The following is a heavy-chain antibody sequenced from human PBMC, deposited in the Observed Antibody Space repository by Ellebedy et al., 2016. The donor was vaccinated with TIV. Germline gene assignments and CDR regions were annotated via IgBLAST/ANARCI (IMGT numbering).Heavy chain of an antibody. CDR1: GFTFDDFG. CDR3: VRTRDSGSYWFDF. D-gene: IGHD1-26*01. CDR2: LSWNGVNQ. V-gene: IGHV3-20*04. J-gene: IGHJ4*02. Sequence: GESLKISCAASGFTFDDFGMSWVRQATGKGLEWVSALSWNGVNQVYADSVRGRFTISRDNAKNSLYLQMDSLRAEDTALYYCVRTRDSGSYWFDFWGQGTLVTVSS.